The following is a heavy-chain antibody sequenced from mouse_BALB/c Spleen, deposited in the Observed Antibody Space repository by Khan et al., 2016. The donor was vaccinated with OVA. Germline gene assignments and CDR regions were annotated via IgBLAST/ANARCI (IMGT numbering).Heavy chain of an antibody. CDR2: ISYSGST. V-gene: IGHV3-2*02. D-gene: IGHD2-3*01. CDR1: GYSITSDYA. J-gene: IGHJ4*01. CDR3: ARDGSRYYYAMDY. Sequence: EVQLQESGPGLVKPSQSLSLTCIVTGYSITSDYAWNWIRQFPGNKLEWMGYISYSGSTNYNPSLKSRISITRDTSKNQFFMQLNSVTTEDTATYHCARDGSRYYYAMDYWGQGTSVTVSS.